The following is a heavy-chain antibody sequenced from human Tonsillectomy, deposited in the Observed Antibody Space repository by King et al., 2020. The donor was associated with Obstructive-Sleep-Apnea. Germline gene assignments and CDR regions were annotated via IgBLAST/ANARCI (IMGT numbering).Heavy chain of an antibody. CDR3: AREFEGGSGSYSIYYYYGMDV. CDR2: TRNKANSYTT. CDR1: GFTFSDHY. J-gene: IGHJ6*02. D-gene: IGHD3-10*01. Sequence: QLVQSGGGLVQPGGSLRLSCAASGFTFSDHYMDWVRQAPGKGLEWVGRTRNKANSYTTEYAASVKGRFTISRDDSKNSLYLQMNSLKTEDTAVYYCAREFEGGSGSYSIYYYYGMDVWGQGTTVTVSS. V-gene: IGHV3-72*01.